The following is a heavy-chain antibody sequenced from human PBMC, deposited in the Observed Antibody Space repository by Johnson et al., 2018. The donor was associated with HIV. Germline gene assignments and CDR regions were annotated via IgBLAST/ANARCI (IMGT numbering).Heavy chain of an antibody. D-gene: IGHD5-18*01. V-gene: IGHV3-7*01. CDR3: ARHSGYSYAEDAFDI. Sequence: VQLVESGGGLVQPGGSLRLSCAASGFTFSSYWMSWVRQAPGQGLEWVANIKQDGSEKYYVDSVKGRFTITRDNDKNSLYRQMNGLIAEDTAVYYCARHSGYSYAEDAFDIWGQGTMVTVSS. J-gene: IGHJ3*02. CDR1: GFTFSSYW. CDR2: IKQDGSEK.